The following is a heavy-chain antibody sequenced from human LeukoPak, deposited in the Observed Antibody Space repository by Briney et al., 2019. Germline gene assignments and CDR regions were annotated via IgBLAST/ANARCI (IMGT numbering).Heavy chain of an antibody. CDR2: INHSGST. V-gene: IGHV4-34*01. D-gene: IGHD2-2*03. CDR1: GGSFSGYY. Sequence: SSETLSLTCAVYGGSFSGYYWSWIRQPPGKGLEWIGEINHSGSTNYNPSLKSRVTISVDTSKNQFSLKLSSVTAADTAVYYCARGRRWIPPLFDYWGQGTLVTVSS. J-gene: IGHJ4*02. CDR3: ARGRRWIPPLFDY.